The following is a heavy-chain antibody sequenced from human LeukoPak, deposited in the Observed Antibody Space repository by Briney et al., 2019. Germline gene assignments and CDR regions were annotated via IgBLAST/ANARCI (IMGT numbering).Heavy chain of an antibody. J-gene: IGHJ4*02. CDR2: ISAYNGNT. CDR1: AYTFTING. Sequence: GASVTVSFTASAYTFTINGISWVRQAPGQGLEWMGWISAYNGNTNYAQKLQGRVTITTDTSTSTAYMELRSLRSDDTAVYYCATQYSSGWYMDYWGQGTLVTVSS. V-gene: IGHV1-18*01. CDR3: ATQYSSGWYMDY. D-gene: IGHD6-19*01.